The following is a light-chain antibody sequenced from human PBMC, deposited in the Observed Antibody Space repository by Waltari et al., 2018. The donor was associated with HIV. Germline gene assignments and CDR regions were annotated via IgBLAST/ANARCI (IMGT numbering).Light chain of an antibody. V-gene: IGLV2-11*01. CDR3: CSYAGMYTWV. J-gene: IGLJ3*02. Sequence: QSSLTQPRSVSGSPGQSVTISCSGTSSDVGSYNYVPWYQQHPGKAPKFMLYDVSKRPAGVPDRFSGSKSGKTASLTISGLQAEDEADYYCCSYAGMYTWVFGGGTKLTVL. CDR2: DVS. CDR1: SSDVGSYNY.